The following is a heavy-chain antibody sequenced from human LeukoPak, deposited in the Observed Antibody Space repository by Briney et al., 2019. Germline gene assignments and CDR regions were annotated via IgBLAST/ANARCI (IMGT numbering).Heavy chain of an antibody. J-gene: IGHJ4*02. D-gene: IGHD6-19*01. Sequence: SGGSLRLSCAASGFTFSSYAMHWVRQAPGKGLEWVAVISYDGSNKYYADSVKGRFTISRDNPKNTLYLQMNSLRAEDTAVYYCALDRGSSSGWYGYFDYWGQGTLVTVSS. CDR1: GFTFSSYA. CDR2: ISYDGSNK. V-gene: IGHV3-30*04. CDR3: ALDRGSSSGWYGYFDY.